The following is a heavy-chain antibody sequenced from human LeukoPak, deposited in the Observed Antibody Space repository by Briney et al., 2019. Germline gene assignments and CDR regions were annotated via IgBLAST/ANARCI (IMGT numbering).Heavy chain of an antibody. D-gene: IGHD1-26*01. CDR2: IYYSGST. J-gene: IGHJ3*02. V-gene: IGHV4-59*01. CDR1: GGSISSYY. Sequence: SETLSLTCTVSGGSISSYYWSWIRQPPGKGLEWIGYIYYSGSTNYNPSLKSRVSISVDTSKNQFSLKLSSVTAADTAVYYCARDSGTYFKGDDAFDIWGQGTMVSVSS. CDR3: ARDSGTYFKGDDAFDI.